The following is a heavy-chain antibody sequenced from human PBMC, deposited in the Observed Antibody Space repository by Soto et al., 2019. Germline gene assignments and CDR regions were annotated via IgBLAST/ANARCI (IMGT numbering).Heavy chain of an antibody. D-gene: IGHD3-16*01. CDR1: GFAFSRSA. CDR2: ISEGGGTT. CDR3: AKGGYRHAYD. V-gene: IGHV3-23*01. Sequence: EVRLLESGGRLIQPGGSLRLSCAASGFAFSRSAMAWVRQAPEKGLEWVSSISEGGGTTFYAGSVEGRFTISRDNSKNTLYLQMNSVRADDTAVYYCAKGGYRHAYDWCRGNLVTVSS. J-gene: IGHJ4*02.